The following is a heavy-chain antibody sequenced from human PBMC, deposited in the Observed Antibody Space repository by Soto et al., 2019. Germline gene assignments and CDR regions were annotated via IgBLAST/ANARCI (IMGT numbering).Heavy chain of an antibody. CDR1: GYTFTSYG. V-gene: IGHV1-18*01. Sequence: QVQLVQSGAEVKKPGASVKVSCKASGYTFTSYGISWVRQAPGQGLEWMGWISAYNGNTNYAQKLQGRVTMTTDTSTSTAYMEPRSLRSDDTAVYYCARDEVTIVVGKALNWFDPWGQGTLVTVSS. CDR2: ISAYNGNT. CDR3: ARDEVTIVVGKALNWFDP. D-gene: IGHD3-22*01. J-gene: IGHJ5*02.